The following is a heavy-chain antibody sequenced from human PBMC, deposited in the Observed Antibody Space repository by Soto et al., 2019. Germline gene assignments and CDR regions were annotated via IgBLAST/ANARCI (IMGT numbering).Heavy chain of an antibody. CDR3: ARLPWADYGGIFDP. V-gene: IGHV4-59*01. Sequence: PSETLSLTCTVSGGSISNYYWSWIRHPPGKKLEWIGYIYYSGSTNYNPSLKSRVTISVDTSKNQFSLKLYSVTTADTAMYYCARLPWADYGGIFDPCGQATLVT. J-gene: IGHJ5*02. D-gene: IGHD4-17*01. CDR1: GGSISNYY. CDR2: IYYSGST.